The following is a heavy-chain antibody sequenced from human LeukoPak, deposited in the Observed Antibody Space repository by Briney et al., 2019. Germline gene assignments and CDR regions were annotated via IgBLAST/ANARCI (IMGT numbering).Heavy chain of an antibody. J-gene: IGHJ3*02. CDR2: MKQDGSEK. Sequence: GGSLRPSCAASGFTVSILWMSSVRQAPGKGLEWVANMKQDGSEKYYVDSVKGRFTISRDNAKNSLYLQMISLRAEDTAVEYAARAGGNYYSRGYYQAYDAFDIWGRGTVVTVSS. CDR1: GFTVSILW. V-gene: IGHV3-7*05. CDR3: ARAGGNYYSRGYYQAYDAFDI. D-gene: IGHD3-22*01.